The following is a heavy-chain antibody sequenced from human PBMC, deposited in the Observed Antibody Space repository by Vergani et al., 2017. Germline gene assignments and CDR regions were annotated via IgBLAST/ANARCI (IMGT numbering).Heavy chain of an antibody. D-gene: IGHD3-10*01. CDR1: WIPLSTSRMR. Sequence: QVTLKESGPALVKPTQTLTLTCTVSWIPLSTSRMRVSWIRQPPGKAPEWLARIDWDDEKFYSPSLKTRLTISKDTSKNQVVLTMTKMDPVDTAMYYCTWLYGPTGHWYFDFWGRGTLVAVSS. CDR3: TWLYGPTGHWYFDF. J-gene: IGHJ2*01. CDR2: IDWDDEK. V-gene: IGHV2-70*04.